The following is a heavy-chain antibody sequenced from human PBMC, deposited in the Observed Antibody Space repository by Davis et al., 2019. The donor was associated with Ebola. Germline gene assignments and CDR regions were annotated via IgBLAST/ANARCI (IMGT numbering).Heavy chain of an antibody. CDR3: ARDRSRYCSSTSCYDAYYYGMDV. CDR1: GGTFSSYA. D-gene: IGHD2-2*01. J-gene: IGHJ6*02. CDR2: IIPIFGTA. Sequence: SVKVSCKASGGTFSSYAISWVRQAPGQGLEWMGGIIPIFGTANYAQKFQGRVTITADESTSTAYMELSSLRSEDTAVYYCARDRSRYCSSTSCYDAYYYGMDVWGQGTTVTVSS. V-gene: IGHV1-69*13.